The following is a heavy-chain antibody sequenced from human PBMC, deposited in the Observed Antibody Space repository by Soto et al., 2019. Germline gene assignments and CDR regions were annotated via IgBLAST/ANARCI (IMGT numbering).Heavy chain of an antibody. Sequence: SLSCAASGFTFSSYAMHWVRQAPGKGLEWVAVISYDGSNNFYADSVKGRFTISRDNSKNTLYLQMRSLRAEDTAVYYCATDQCTTGVCYPYYFYGMDVWGQGTTVTVSS. CDR3: ATDQCTTGVCYPYYFYGMDV. V-gene: IGHV3-30-3*01. CDR1: GFTFSSYA. J-gene: IGHJ6*02. D-gene: IGHD2-8*01. CDR2: ISYDGSNN.